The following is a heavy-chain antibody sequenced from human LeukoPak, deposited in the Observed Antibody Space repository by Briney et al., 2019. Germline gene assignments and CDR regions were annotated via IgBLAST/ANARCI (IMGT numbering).Heavy chain of an antibody. CDR2: INHSGST. D-gene: IGHD3-10*01. Sequence: SEPLSLTCAVYGGSFSGYYWSWIRQPPGKGLEWIGEINHSGSTNYNPSLKSRVTISVDTSKNQFSLKLSSVTAADTAVYYCARPGFRGVIIVWGQGTLVTVSS. CDR1: GGSFSGYY. CDR3: ARPGFRGVIIV. J-gene: IGHJ4*02. V-gene: IGHV4-34*01.